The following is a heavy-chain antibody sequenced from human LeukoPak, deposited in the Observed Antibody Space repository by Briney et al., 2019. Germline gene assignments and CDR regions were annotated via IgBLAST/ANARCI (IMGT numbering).Heavy chain of an antibody. D-gene: IGHD6-13*01. CDR1: GFTFSSYS. CDR3: ARVEEVGSNWVPYDY. Sequence: GGSLRLSCAASGFTFSSYSMNWVRQAPGKGLEWVSSISSGGTYIYYADSLRGRFTISRDNAKNSLYLQMNRLRAEDTAVYYCARVEEVGSNWVPYDYWGQGTLVTVSS. CDR2: ISSGGTYI. J-gene: IGHJ4*02. V-gene: IGHV3-21*01.